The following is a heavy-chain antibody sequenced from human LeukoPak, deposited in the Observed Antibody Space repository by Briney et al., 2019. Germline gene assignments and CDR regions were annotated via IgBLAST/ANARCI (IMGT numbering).Heavy chain of an antibody. CDR2: SNDSGGT. CDR3: ARLSVIVGSTLEYYYYYMDV. D-gene: IGHD1-26*01. Sequence: SETLSLTCAVYGGTFSGYYWSWIRQPPGKRLEWVGESNDSGGTNYNPSLKSRVTISADRSKNQVSLKLTSVTAADTAVYYCARLSVIVGSTLEYYYYYMDVWGQGTTVTVSS. V-gene: IGHV4-34*01. J-gene: IGHJ6*03. CDR1: GGTFSGYY.